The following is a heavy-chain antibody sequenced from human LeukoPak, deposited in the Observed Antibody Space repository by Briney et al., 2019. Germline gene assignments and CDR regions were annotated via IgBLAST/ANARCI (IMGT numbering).Heavy chain of an antibody. CDR2: FDPEDGET. CDR1: GDTLTELS. J-gene: IGHJ4*02. Sequence: ASVKVSCKVSGDTLTELSMHWVRQAPGKGLEWMGGFDPEDGETIYAQKFQGRVTMTEDTSTDTAYMELSSLRSEDTAVYYCARALGYSGSYYGDLDYWGQGTLVTVSS. D-gene: IGHD1-26*01. CDR3: ARALGYSGSYYGDLDY. V-gene: IGHV1-24*01.